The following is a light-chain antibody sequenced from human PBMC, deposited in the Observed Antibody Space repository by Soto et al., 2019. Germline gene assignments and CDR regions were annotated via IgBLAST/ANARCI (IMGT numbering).Light chain of an antibody. J-gene: IGKJ3*01. CDR3: LQYNSSPFT. V-gene: IGKV1-17*02. Sequence: DIQMTQSPSSLSASVGDRVTITCRASQGITNDLGWYQQKPGEAPKRLIYAASTLQSGVPSRFSGSGSGTEFTLTISNLQPEDFATYYCLQYNSSPFTFGPGTKVDIK. CDR2: AAS. CDR1: QGITND.